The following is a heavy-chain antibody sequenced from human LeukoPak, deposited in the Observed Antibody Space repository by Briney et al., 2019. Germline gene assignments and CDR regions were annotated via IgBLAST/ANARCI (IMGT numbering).Heavy chain of an antibody. J-gene: IGHJ3*02. CDR2: IRGRSGTI. D-gene: IGHD3-16*01. CDR1: RFPYSDYP. Sequence: PGRTLRLLCAASRFPYSDYPMNWVRQASGKGLEWVAHIRGRSGTISYADAVKGRFTISRDNAKNSLYLQMNSLRDEDTAVYYCARDDAFAFDIWGQGTTVTVSS. V-gene: IGHV3-48*02. CDR3: ARDDAFAFDI.